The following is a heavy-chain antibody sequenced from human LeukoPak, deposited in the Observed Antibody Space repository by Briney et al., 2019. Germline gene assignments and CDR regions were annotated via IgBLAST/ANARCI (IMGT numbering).Heavy chain of an antibody. CDR2: ISGSGGSA. D-gene: IGHD3-22*01. V-gene: IGHV3-23*01. J-gene: IGHJ4*02. CDR3: AKARGMIVVVITLDY. Sequence: GGSLRLSCAASGFTFSSYAMSWVRQAPGKGLEWVSAISGSGGSAYYADSVKGRFTISRDNSKNTLYLQMNSLRAEDTAVYYCAKARGMIVVVITLDYWGQGTLVTVSS. CDR1: GFTFSSYA.